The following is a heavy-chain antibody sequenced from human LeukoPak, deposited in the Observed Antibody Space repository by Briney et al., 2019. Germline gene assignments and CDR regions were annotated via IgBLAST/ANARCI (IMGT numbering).Heavy chain of an antibody. CDR3: ARTGSTVSMLYPFDH. J-gene: IGHJ4*02. V-gene: IGHV4-59*01. CDR2: IYYSGST. CDR1: GGSIRSYY. Sequence: SETLSLTCTVSGGSIRSYYWSWIRQPPGKGLEWIGYIYYSGSTNYNPSLKSRVSISVDTSKNQFSLKLSSVTAADTAVYYCARTGSTVSMLYPFDHWGQGTLVTVSS. D-gene: IGHD4-17*01.